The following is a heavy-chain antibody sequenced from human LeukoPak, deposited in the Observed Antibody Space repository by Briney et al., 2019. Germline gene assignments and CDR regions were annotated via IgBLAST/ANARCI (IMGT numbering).Heavy chain of an antibody. CDR2: IYSGGST. Sequence: GGSLRLSCAASGFTVSSNYMSWVRRAPGKGLEWVSVIYSGGSTYYADSVKGRFTISRDNSKNMLYLQMNSLRAEDTAVYYCARDSSDGSGSFDYWGQGTLVTVSS. J-gene: IGHJ4*02. V-gene: IGHV3-53*01. CDR1: GFTVSSNY. D-gene: IGHD3-10*01. CDR3: ARDSSDGSGSFDY.